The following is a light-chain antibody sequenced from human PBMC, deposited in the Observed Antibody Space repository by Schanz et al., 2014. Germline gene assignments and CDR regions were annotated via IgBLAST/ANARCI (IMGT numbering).Light chain of an antibody. V-gene: IGKV3-11*01. J-gene: IGKJ2*01. Sequence: EIVLTQSPGTLSLSPGERATLSCKASQSISGYDLAWYQQKPGQAPRLLIYDASKRATGIPARFSGSGSGTDFTLTISSLQSEDFAVYYCQQYNNWPPYTFGQGTKLEIK. CDR2: DAS. CDR3: QQYNNWPPYT. CDR1: QSISGY.